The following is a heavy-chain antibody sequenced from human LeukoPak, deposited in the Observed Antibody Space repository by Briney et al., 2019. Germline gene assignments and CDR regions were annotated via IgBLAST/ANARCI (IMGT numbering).Heavy chain of an antibody. CDR2: ITSNGGST. J-gene: IGHJ4*02. CDR3: ARDVTYYYDSSGGGFDC. CDR1: GFTFSGYA. V-gene: IGHV3-64*04. D-gene: IGHD3-22*01. Sequence: GGSLRLSCSASGFTFSGYAMHWVRQAPGKGLEFVSAITSNGGSTYYADSVKGRFTISRDNSKNTLYLQMSSLRAEDTAVYYCARDVTYYYDSSGGGFDCWGQGTLVTVSS.